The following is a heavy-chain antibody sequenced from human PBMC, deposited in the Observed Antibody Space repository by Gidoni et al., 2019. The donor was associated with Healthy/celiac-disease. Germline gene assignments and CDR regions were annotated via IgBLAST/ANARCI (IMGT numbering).Heavy chain of an antibody. J-gene: IGHJ4*02. CDR2: ISYDGSTK. Sequence: QVQLVEFGAGVVQPGRSLRLSCAASGFPFSHYGMHWVRHGPGKGLEWVAVISYDGSTKNYADSVKGRFTISRDNSKNTLYLQMNSLRAEDTAVYYCAKGEARLTYYDYIWGSYFGDYFDYWGQGTLVTVSS. D-gene: IGHD3-16*01. CDR1: GFPFSHYG. CDR3: AKGEARLTYYDYIWGSYFGDYFDY. V-gene: IGHV3-30*18.